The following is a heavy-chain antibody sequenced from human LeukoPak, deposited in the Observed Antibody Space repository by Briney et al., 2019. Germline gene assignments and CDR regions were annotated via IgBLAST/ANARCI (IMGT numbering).Heavy chain of an antibody. CDR1: GFTFSSYW. D-gene: IGHD3-3*01. CDR2: INTDGSST. CDR3: ARSITIFGVVKDAFDI. J-gene: IGHJ3*02. V-gene: IGHV3-74*01. Sequence: PGGSLRLSCAASGFTFSSYWMHWVRQAPGKGLVWVSRINTDGSSTSYADSVKGRFTISRDNAKNTLYLQMNSLRAEDTAVYYCARSITIFGVVKDAFDIWGQGTMVTVSS.